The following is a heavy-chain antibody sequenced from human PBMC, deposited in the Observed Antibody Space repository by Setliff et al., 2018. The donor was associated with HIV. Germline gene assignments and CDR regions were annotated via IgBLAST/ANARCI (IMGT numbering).Heavy chain of an antibody. CDR3: ARDSRDIVVVIAPEPEPYYYYGRDV. CDR2: IIPIFGTP. D-gene: IGHD2-15*01. J-gene: IGHJ6*04. V-gene: IGHV1-69*13. CDR1: GDTFNSHA. Sequence: SVKVSCKASGDTFNSHAISWVRQAPGQGLEWMGGIIPIFGTPNYAQKFKGRLTITADESTSTVYMELSSLRSEDTAVYYCARDSRDIVVVIAPEPEPYYYYGRDVWGEGTTVTVSS.